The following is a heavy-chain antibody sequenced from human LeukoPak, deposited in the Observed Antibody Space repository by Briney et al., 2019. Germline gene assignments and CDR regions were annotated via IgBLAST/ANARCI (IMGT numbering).Heavy chain of an antibody. Sequence: SETLSLTCTVSGGSISSYYWSWIRQPPGKGLEWIGYIYYSGSTNYNPSLKSRVTISVDTSKNQFSLKLSSVTAADTAVYYCARDGGLPAAHYYYYGMDVWGQGTTVTVSS. CDR2: IYYSGST. J-gene: IGHJ6*02. D-gene: IGHD2-2*01. V-gene: IGHV4-59*01. CDR1: GGSISSYY. CDR3: ARDGGLPAAHYYYYGMDV.